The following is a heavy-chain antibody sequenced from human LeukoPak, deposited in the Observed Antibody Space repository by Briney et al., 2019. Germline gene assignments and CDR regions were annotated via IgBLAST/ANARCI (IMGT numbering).Heavy chain of an antibody. J-gene: IGHJ6*03. Sequence: GGSLRLSCAASGFTFSTYPMSWVRQAPGKGLEWVSTISGSGANTYYADSVKGRFTISRDNSRNTLYLQMNSLRAEDTAVYYCAKDSGGNQFSYYMDVWSKGTTVTVSS. V-gene: IGHV3-23*01. CDR3: AKDSGGNQFSYYMDV. D-gene: IGHD4-23*01. CDR2: ISGSGANT. CDR1: GFTFSTYP.